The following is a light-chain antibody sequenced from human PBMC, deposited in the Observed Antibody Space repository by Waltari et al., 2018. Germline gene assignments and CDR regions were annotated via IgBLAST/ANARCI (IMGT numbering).Light chain of an antibody. Sequence: IVLTQSPGTLSLSPGERATLSCRASQSVGNNYLAWYQQKPGQAPRLLIYGASSRATGIPDRFRGSGSGTDFTLTISRLEPEDLAVYYCQQYGSSPLTFGGGTKVEI. V-gene: IGKV3-20*01. CDR2: GAS. CDR1: QSVGNNY. J-gene: IGKJ4*01. CDR3: QQYGSSPLT.